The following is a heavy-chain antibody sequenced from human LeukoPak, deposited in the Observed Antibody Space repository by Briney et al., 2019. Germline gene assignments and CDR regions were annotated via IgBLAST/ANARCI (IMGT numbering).Heavy chain of an antibody. D-gene: IGHD6-13*01. CDR1: GYSISSGYY. Sequence: SETLSLTCTVSGYSISSGYYWGWIRQPPGKGLEWIGSIYHSGSTYYNPSLKSRVTISVDTSKNQFSLKLSSVTAADTAVYYCARAAAGSDSASNWFDPWGQGTLVTVSS. J-gene: IGHJ5*02. CDR3: ARAAAGSDSASNWFDP. V-gene: IGHV4-38-2*02. CDR2: IYHSGST.